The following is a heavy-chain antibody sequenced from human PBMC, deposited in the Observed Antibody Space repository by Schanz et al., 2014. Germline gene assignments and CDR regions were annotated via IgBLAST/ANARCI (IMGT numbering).Heavy chain of an antibody. CDR1: GDSISHYY. J-gene: IGHJ3*02. CDR2: VHYSGIT. CDR3: ARDQTFGARSGALDI. Sequence: QLQLQESGPVLVKPSETLSLTCTVSGDSISHYYWNWIRQVPGKGLEWIGYVHYSGITSYNPSLASRVSISLDTSKSQVSLKLNSVIAADTALYYCARDQTFGARSGALDIWGQGTMVTVSS. D-gene: IGHD3-16*01. V-gene: IGHV4-59*01.